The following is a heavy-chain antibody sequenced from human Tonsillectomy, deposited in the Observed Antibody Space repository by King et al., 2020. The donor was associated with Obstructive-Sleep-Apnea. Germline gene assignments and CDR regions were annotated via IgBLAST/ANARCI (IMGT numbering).Heavy chain of an antibody. D-gene: IGHD3-22*01. J-gene: IGHJ5*02. CDR3: ARDSYDSSGYYSYNWFDP. CDR2: IYYSGST. CDR1: GGSISSYD. Sequence: VQLQESGPGLVKPSETLSLTCTVSGGSISSYDWSWIRQPPGKGLECIGYIYYSGSTNYNPSLKSRVTISVDTSKNRFSLKLISVTAADTAVYYCARDSYDSSGYYSYNWFDPWGQGTLVTVSS. V-gene: IGHV4-59*01.